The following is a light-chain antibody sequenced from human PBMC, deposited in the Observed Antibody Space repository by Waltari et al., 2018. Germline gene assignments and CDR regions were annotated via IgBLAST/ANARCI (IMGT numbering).Light chain of an antibody. J-gene: IGLJ2*01. Sequence: SYQLTQPPSVSVSSGQTASITCSGDKLGDQYVCGYQQKPGRSPVLVIYQDIKRPSEIPGRISGSNSGNTATLTISGTQAMDEADYYCQTWDSSFVIFGGGTKLTVL. CDR3: QTWDSSFVI. CDR2: QDI. CDR1: KLGDQY. V-gene: IGLV3-1*01.